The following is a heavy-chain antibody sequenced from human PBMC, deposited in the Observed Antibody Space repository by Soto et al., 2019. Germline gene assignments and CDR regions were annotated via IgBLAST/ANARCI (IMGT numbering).Heavy chain of an antibody. Sequence: EVQLLESGGGLVQPGGSLRLSCAASGFTFSSYAMSWVRQAPGKGLEWVSAISGSGGSTYYADSVKGRFTISRDNAKNNLDLQMHNLRGEATDVYYCAKDQAVTVFYYWGQGTVVTVAA. D-gene: IGHD6-19*01. J-gene: IGHJ4*02. CDR2: ISGSGGST. CDR1: GFTFSSYA. CDR3: AKDQAVTVFYY. V-gene: IGHV3-23*01.